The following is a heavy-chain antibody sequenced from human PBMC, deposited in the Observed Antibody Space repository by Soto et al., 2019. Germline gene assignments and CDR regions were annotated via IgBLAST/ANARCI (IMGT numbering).Heavy chain of an antibody. J-gene: IGHJ6*02. CDR2: MDPITGHT. CDR3: ARGRDAASQFYTPHGMDF. V-gene: IGHV1-2*02. Sequence: XAVKVSFQSSVYNLLPYYTYSLRPAPVRGLAWVGLMDPITGHTDSQERLRDRATMPRDTSINTAYMELRRLRSDDTAIYLCARGRDAASQFYTPHGMDFWGQGTTFTVS. CDR1: VYNLLPYY. D-gene: IGHD2-15*01.